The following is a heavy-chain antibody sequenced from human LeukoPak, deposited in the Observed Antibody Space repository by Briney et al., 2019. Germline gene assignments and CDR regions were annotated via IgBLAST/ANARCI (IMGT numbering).Heavy chain of an antibody. D-gene: IGHD2-21*01. J-gene: IGHJ6*02. CDR2: ISYDGSNK. CDR3: AKVFPRPRSNYYYGMDV. CDR1: GFTFSSYG. Sequence: QAGGSLRLSCAASGFTFSSYGMHWVRQAPGKGLEWVAVISYDGSNKYYADSVKGRFTISRDNSKNTLYLQMNSLRAEDTAVYYCAKVFPRPRSNYYYGMDVWGQGTTVTVPS. V-gene: IGHV3-30*18.